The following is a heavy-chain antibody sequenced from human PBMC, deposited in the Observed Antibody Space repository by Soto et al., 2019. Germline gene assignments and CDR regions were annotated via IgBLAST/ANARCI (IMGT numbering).Heavy chain of an antibody. V-gene: IGHV1-18*01. CDR1: GYTFTNSG. CDR3: ASSRYCISTSCHPSSFGYYYYGMDV. J-gene: IGHJ6*02. CDR2: ISTDNGNT. Sequence: ASVKVSCKASGYTFTNSGISWVRQAPGQGLEWMGWISTDNGNTNYAQHLQGRVSMTTDTSTSTAYMELSSLRSEDTAVYYCASSRYCISTSCHPSSFGYYYYGMDVWGQGTTVTVSS. D-gene: IGHD2-2*01.